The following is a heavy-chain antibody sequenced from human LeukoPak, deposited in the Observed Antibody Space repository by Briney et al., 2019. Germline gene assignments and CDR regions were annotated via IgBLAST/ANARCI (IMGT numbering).Heavy chain of an antibody. D-gene: IGHD2-15*01. CDR3: ARGGCSGGSCYFPDDAFDI. CDR2: IGTAGDT. CDR1: GFTFSSYD. Sequence: PGGSLRLSCAPSGFTFSSYDMHWVRQATGKGLEWVSAIGTAGDTYYPGSVKGRFTISRENAKNSLYLQMSSLRAEDTAVYYCARGGCSGGSCYFPDDAFDIWGQGTMVTVSS. J-gene: IGHJ3*02. V-gene: IGHV3-13*01.